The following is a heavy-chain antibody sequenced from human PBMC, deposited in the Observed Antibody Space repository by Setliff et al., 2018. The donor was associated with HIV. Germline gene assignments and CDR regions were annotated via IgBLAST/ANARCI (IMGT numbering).Heavy chain of an antibody. V-gene: IGHV4-34*01. J-gene: IGHJ4*02. D-gene: IGHD1-7*01. CDR3: ARWKDNWNSGFDY. Sequence: SETLSLTCAVYGGSFSGYYWSWIRQPPGKGLEWIGEINHSGSTNYNPSLKNRVTISVDTSKKQFSLKLSSVTAADTAVYYCARWKDNWNSGFDYWGQGTLVTVSS. CDR2: INHSGST. CDR1: GGSFSGYY.